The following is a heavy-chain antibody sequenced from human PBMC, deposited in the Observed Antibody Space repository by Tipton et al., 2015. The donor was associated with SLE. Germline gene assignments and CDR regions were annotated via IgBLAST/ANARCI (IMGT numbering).Heavy chain of an antibody. J-gene: IGHJ4*01. CDR1: GASISSSNYY. D-gene: IGHD3-3*01. V-gene: IGHV4-39*07. CDR2: IFYTGNT. Sequence: TLSLTCTVSGASISSSNYYWVWIRQLPGKGLEWIGGIFYTGNTFYTPSLKSRVTISLDMSKNQFSLMLSSVTAADTAVYFCASPSCRPYLFGFENSGHGLRVAVS. CDR3: ASPSCRPYLFGFEN.